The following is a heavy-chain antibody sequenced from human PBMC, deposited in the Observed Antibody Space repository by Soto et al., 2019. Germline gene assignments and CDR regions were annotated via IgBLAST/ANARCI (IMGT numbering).Heavy chain of an antibody. Sequence: ASVKVSCKVSGYILTELSMHWVRQAPGKGPEWMGGFDPEAREIIYAQKFQGRVTMTEDTSTDTAYMELSSLRSEDTAVYYCAKMVRGFQYYYYYYYMDVWGKGTTVTVSS. J-gene: IGHJ6*03. CDR3: AKMVRGFQYYYYYYYMDV. CDR2: FDPEAREI. CDR1: GYILTELS. V-gene: IGHV1-24*01. D-gene: IGHD3-10*01.